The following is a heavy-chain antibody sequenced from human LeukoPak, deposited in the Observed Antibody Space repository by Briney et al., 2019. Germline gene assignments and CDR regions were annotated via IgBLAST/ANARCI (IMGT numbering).Heavy chain of an antibody. D-gene: IGHD1-1*01. J-gene: IGHJ4*02. CDR3: TPDLGYGRLDN. V-gene: IGHV4-30-2*01. CDR2: IYDSGRA. CDR1: GGSISSDGYS. Sequence: SQTLSLTFAVSGGSISSDGYSWSWIRQPPGKGLEWIGYIYDSGRAFYNVSLKSRVTMSVGRSKNHFSLNLHSVTAAATAVYYCTPDLGYGRLDNWGQGSLVTVSS.